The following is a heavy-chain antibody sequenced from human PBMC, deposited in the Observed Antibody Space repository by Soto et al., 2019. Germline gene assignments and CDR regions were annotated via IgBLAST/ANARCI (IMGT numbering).Heavy chain of an antibody. J-gene: IGHJ6*02. V-gene: IGHV3-33*01. CDR3: ARDPYSSGWYVVLPRGYYYYGMDV. Sequence: PGGSLRLSCAASGFTFSSYGMHWVRQAPGKGLEWVAVIWYDGSNKYYADSVKGRFTTSRDNSKNTLYLQMNSLRAEDTAVYYCARDPYSSGWYVVLPRGYYYYGMDVWGQGTTVTVSS. CDR1: GFTFSSYG. CDR2: IWYDGSNK. D-gene: IGHD6-19*01.